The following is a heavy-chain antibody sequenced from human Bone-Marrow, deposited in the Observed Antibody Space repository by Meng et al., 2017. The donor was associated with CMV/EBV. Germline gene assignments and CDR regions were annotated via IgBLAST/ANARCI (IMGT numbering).Heavy chain of an antibody. D-gene: IGHD2-2*01. CDR1: GFTFSSYA. V-gene: IGHV3-30-3*01. Sequence: GSLRLPCAASGFTFSSYAMHWVRQAPGKGLEWVAVISYDGSNKYYADSVKGRFTISRDNSKNTLYLQMNSLRAEDTAVYYCARGGGYCSSTSCYSHYYYGMDVWGQGTTVTVSS. J-gene: IGHJ6*02. CDR2: ISYDGSNK. CDR3: ARGGGYCSSTSCYSHYYYGMDV.